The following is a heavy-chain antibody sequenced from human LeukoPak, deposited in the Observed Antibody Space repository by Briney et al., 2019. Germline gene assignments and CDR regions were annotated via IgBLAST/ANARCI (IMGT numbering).Heavy chain of an antibody. J-gene: IGHJ3*02. Sequence: PGGSLRLSCAASGFTFSSYGMHWVRQAPGKGLEWVAVISYDGSNKYYADSVKGRFTISRDNSKNTLYLQMNSLRAEDTAVYYCAKRWELLLYAFDIWGQGTMVTVSS. CDR1: GFTFSSYG. V-gene: IGHV3-30*18. D-gene: IGHD1-26*01. CDR2: ISYDGSNK. CDR3: AKRWELLLYAFDI.